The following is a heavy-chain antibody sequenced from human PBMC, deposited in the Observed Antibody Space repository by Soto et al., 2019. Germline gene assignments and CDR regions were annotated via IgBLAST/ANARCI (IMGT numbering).Heavy chain of an antibody. CDR2: IYYSGST. J-gene: IGHJ6*02. D-gene: IGHD5-18*01. V-gene: IGHV4-39*01. CDR3: ARHLNRGYGPPDEYFGWGYYYGMDV. Sequence: SETLSLTCTVSGGSISSSSYYWGWIRQPPGKGLEWIGSIYYSGSTYCNPSLKSRVTISVDTSKNQFSLKLSSVTAADTAVYYCARHLNRGYGPPDEYFGWGYYYGMDVWGQGTTVTVSS. CDR1: GGSISSSSYY.